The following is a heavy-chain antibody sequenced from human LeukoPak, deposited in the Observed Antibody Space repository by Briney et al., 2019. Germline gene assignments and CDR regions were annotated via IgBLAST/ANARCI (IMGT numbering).Heavy chain of an antibody. J-gene: IGHJ5*02. Sequence: SETLSLTCTVSGGSISSYYWSWIRQPPGKGLELIGCISYSGSTNYNPSLKSRVTISVDTSKIQFSLKLSSVTAADTAVYYCARHVTLYSWFDPWGQGTLVTVSS. V-gene: IGHV4-59*08. CDR3: ARHVTLYSWFDP. CDR2: ISYSGST. CDR1: GGSISSYY. D-gene: IGHD2/OR15-2a*01.